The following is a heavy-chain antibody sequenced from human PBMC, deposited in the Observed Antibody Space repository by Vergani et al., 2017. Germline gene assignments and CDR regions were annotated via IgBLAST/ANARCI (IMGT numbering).Heavy chain of an antibody. CDR2: ISSSSSYT. D-gene: IGHD3-16*02. V-gene: IGHV3-48*04. CDR1: GFTFSSYS. CDR3: ARDSSYP. Sequence: EVQLVESGGGLVQPGGSLRLSCAASGFTFSSYSMNWVRQAPGKGLEWVSYISSSSSYTNYADSVKGRFTISRDNAKNTLYLQMNSLRAEDTAVYYCARDSSYPWGQGTLVTVSS. J-gene: IGHJ4*02.